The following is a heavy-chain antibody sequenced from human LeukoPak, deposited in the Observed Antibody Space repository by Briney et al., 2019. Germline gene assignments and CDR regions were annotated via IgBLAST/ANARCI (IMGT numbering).Heavy chain of an antibody. Sequence: PGGSLRLSCAASRFTFSSYAMSWVRQAPGKGLEWVSTISGSAGSTYYADSVKGRFTISRDNSKNTLFLQMNSLRAEDTAVYYCARLTSSGYPFDSWGQGTLVTVSS. J-gene: IGHJ4*02. CDR1: RFTFSSYA. CDR3: ARLTSSGYPFDS. CDR2: ISGSAGST. D-gene: IGHD3-22*01. V-gene: IGHV3-23*01.